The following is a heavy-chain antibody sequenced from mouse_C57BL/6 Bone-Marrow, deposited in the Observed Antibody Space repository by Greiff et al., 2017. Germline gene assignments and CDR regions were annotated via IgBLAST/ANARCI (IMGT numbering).Heavy chain of an antibody. CDR2: INPGSGGT. Sequence: VQLQQSGAELVRPGTSVKVSCKASGYAFTNYLIEWVKQRPGQGLEWIGVINPGSGGTNYNEKFKGKATLTADKSSSTAYMQLSSLTSEDSAVYFCARPLIYYGYLDDWGKGTTLTVSS. CDR3: ARPLIYYGYLDD. D-gene: IGHD2-2*01. J-gene: IGHJ2*01. CDR1: GYAFTNYL. V-gene: IGHV1-54*01.